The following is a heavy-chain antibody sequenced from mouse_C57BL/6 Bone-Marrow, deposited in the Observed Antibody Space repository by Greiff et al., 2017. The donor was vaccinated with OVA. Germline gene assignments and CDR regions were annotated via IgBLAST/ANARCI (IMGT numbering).Heavy chain of an antibody. Sequence: VQLQQSGAELARPGASVKMSCKASGYTFTSYTMHWVKQRPGQGLEWIGYINPSSGYTKYNQKFKDKATLTADKSSSTAYMQLSSLTSEDSAVYYCARSDLPGHAMDYWGQGTSVTVSS. D-gene: IGHD5-1*01. J-gene: IGHJ4*01. CDR2: INPSSGYT. CDR3: ARSDLPGHAMDY. CDR1: GYTFTSYT. V-gene: IGHV1-4*01.